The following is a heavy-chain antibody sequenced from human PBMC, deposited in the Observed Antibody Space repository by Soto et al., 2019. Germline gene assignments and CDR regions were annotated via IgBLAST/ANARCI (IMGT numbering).Heavy chain of an antibody. Sequence: TLSLTCAVYGGSFSGYYWSWIRQPPGKGLEWIGEINHSGSTNYNPSLKSRVTISVDTSKNQFSLKLSSVTAADTAVYYCARVSPFKIAAAAPWLYYFDYWGQGTLVTVSS. V-gene: IGHV4-34*01. D-gene: IGHD6-13*01. CDR2: INHSGST. J-gene: IGHJ4*02. CDR1: GGSFSGYY. CDR3: ARVSPFKIAAAAPWLYYFDY.